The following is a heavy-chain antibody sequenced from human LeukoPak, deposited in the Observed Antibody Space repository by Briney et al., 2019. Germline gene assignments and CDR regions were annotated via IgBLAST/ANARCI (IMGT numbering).Heavy chain of an antibody. D-gene: IGHD6-6*01. CDR3: ARRISVVPNIAARTPLSPSGRAFDI. CDR1: GGSISSSSYY. J-gene: IGHJ3*02. V-gene: IGHV4-39*01. Sequence: SETLSLTCTVSGGSISSSSYYWGWIRQPPGKGLEWIGSIYYSGSTYYNPSLKSRVTISVDTSKNQFSLKLSSVTAADTAVYYCARRISVVPNIAARTPLSPSGRAFDIWGQGTMVTVSS. CDR2: IYYSGST.